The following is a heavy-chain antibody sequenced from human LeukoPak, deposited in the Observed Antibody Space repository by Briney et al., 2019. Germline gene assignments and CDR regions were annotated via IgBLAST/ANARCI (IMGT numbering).Heavy chain of an antibody. CDR1: GFSFSPYS. CDR2: ISGGSETI. Sequence: GGSLRLSCTASGFSFSPYSMNWVRQSPGKGLEWLSYISGGSETIYYADSVKGRFTISRDNSKNTLYLQMNSLRTEDTAVYYCAGDCDTSGYYYCGMDVWGQGTRSPSP. D-gene: IGHD3-22*01. CDR3: AGDCDTSGYYYCGMDV. V-gene: IGHV3-48*01. J-gene: IGHJ6*02.